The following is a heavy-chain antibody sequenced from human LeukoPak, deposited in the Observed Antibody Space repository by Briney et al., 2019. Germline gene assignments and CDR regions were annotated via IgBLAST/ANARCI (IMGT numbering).Heavy chain of an antibody. V-gene: IGHV4-59*01. D-gene: IGHD1-1*01. CDR3: ARDTKDWNYYYYMDV. Sequence: PSETLSLTCTVSGGSISSYYWSWIRQPPGKGLEWIGYIYYSGSTNYNPSLKSRVTISVDTSKNQFSLKLSSVTAADTAVYYCARDTKDWNYYYYMDVWGKGTTVTISS. CDR2: IYYSGST. J-gene: IGHJ6*03. CDR1: GGSISSYY.